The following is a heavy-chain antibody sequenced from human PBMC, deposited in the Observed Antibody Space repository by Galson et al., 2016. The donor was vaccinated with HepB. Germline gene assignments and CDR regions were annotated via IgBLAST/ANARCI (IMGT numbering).Heavy chain of an antibody. CDR1: GYTLSELS. Sequence: SVKVSCKVSGYTLSELSMHWVRQAPGKGLEWMGGFDPEDGETIYAQKFQGRVTMTEDTSADTVYMELSSLRSEDTAVYYCAEKRDYDFWSGYEKWGQGTMVTVSS. CDR3: AEKRDYDFWSGYEK. V-gene: IGHV1-24*01. CDR2: FDPEDGET. D-gene: IGHD3-3*01. J-gene: IGHJ4*02.